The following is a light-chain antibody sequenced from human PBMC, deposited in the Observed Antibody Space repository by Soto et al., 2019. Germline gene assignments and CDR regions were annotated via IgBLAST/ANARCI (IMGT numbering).Light chain of an antibody. V-gene: IGKV1-33*01. CDR1: QDLSNY. J-gene: IGKJ4*01. CDR3: QQYDNLLLT. CDR2: DAS. Sequence: DLQMTQSPSSLSASVGDRVTITCQASQDLSNYLNWYQQKPGKAPKLLIYDASNLETGVPSRFSGSGSGTDFTFTTSSLQPEDIATYYCQQYDNLLLTFGGGTKVEIK.